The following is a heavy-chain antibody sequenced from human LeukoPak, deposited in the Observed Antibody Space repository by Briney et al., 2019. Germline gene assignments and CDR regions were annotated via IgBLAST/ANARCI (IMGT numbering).Heavy chain of an antibody. J-gene: IGHJ4*01. D-gene: IGHD3-10*01. Sequence: SETLSLTRSVSGGSLSRTNYFWGWIRQPPGKGLEWIGSISNTGRPYSNPSLKSRVTISVDTSKNQFSLKLSSVTDADTAVYYCARDVPYGSGRGVSDQWGQGALVTVSS. CDR3: ARDVPYGSGRGVSDQ. V-gene: IGHV4-39*02. CDR2: ISNTGRP. CDR1: GGSLSRTNYF.